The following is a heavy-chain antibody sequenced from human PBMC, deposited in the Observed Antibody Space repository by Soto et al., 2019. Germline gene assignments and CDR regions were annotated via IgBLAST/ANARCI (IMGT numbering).Heavy chain of an antibody. V-gene: IGHV5-51*01. J-gene: IGHJ3*02. Sequence: GESLKISCKGSGYSFTSYWIGWVRQMPGKGLEWMGIIYPGDSDTRYSPSFQGQVTISADKSISTAYLQWSSLKASDTAMYYCARHQKRFXEWFPSHDAFXIWGQGTMVXVSS. CDR3: ARHQKRFXEWFPSHDAFXI. D-gene: IGHD3-3*01. CDR2: IYPGDSDT. CDR1: GYSFTSYW.